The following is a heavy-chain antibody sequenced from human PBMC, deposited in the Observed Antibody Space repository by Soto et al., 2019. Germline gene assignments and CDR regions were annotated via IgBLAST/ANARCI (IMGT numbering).Heavy chain of an antibody. Sequence: QVQLVESGGGVVQLGGSLGLSCEAPGFTFGVYGRNWVAQAPGRGLVGLAVISYVGRIKYYADSVKGRFTISRDNSKNTLYLQVNSLRAEDTAMYYCAKDYGSGWTMGDFWGQGTLVTVSS. CDR3: AKDYGSGWTMGDF. J-gene: IGHJ4*02. D-gene: IGHD6-19*01. CDR2: ISYVGRIK. V-gene: IGHV3-30*18. CDR1: GFTFGVYG.